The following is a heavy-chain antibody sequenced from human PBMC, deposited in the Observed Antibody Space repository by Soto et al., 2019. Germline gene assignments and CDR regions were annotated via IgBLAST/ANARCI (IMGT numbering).Heavy chain of an antibody. Sequence: QVQLVQSGPEVKMPGASVNVSCKASGYTFTSYGINWVRQAPGQGLEWMGRVSTYNGNTKYAQKFQGRVTMTTDTSTTTAYMHLRSLRSDDTAVYYCARERGLTASTLFGYWGQGTVVTVS. V-gene: IGHV1-18*01. J-gene: IGHJ4*02. CDR1: GYTFTSYG. CDR2: VSTYNGNT. D-gene: IGHD3-10*02. CDR3: ARERGLTASTLFGY.